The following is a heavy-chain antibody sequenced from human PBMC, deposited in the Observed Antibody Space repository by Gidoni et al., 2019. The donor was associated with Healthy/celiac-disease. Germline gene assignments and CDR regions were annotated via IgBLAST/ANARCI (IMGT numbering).Heavy chain of an antibody. J-gene: IGHJ4*02. CDR1: GFTFSSYA. CDR3: AKDLLGRYFDWTGMIDY. D-gene: IGHD3-9*01. Sequence: EVQLLESGGGLVQPGGSLRLSCAASGFTFSSYAMSWVRQAPGKGLEWVSAISGSGGSTYYADSVKGRFTISRDNSKNTLYLQMNSLRAEDTAVYYCAKDLLGRYFDWTGMIDYWGQGTLVTVSS. V-gene: IGHV3-23*01. CDR2: ISGSGGST.